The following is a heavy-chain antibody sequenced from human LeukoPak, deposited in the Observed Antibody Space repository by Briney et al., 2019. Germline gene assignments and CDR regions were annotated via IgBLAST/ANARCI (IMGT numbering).Heavy chain of an antibody. CDR1: GGTFRSYV. Sequence: ASVKVSCKASGGTFRSYVISWVRQAPGQGLEWMGGIIPLFGTPKYAQKFQGRVTITADESTSTAYMELSSLRFEDTAVYYCAREWNYGSSGYFYYYWGQGTLVTVSS. D-gene: IGHD3-22*01. CDR2: IIPLFGTP. J-gene: IGHJ4*02. V-gene: IGHV1-69*13. CDR3: AREWNYGSSGYFYYY.